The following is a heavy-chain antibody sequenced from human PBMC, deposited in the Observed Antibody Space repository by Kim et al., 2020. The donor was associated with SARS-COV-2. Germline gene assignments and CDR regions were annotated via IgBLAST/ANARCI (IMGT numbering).Heavy chain of an antibody. CDR3: ARDDGGVELTSAYY. CDR2: ISRSCDTT. CDR1: GFYFTSFV. V-gene: IGHV3-23*01. J-gene: IGHJ4*02. Sequence: GGSLRLSCAASGFYFTSFVMTWVRQAPGKGLELVSTISRSCDTTYYTDSVKGRFTISRDNSKNLLYLQMNSLRAEDTAIYYCARDDGGVELTSAYYWGQGSLVTVSP. D-gene: IGHD1-26*01.